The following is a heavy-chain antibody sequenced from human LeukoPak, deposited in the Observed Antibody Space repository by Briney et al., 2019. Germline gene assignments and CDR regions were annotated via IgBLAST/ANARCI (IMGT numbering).Heavy chain of an antibody. CDR1: GFTFDDYA. V-gene: IGHV3-9*01. Sequence: GGSLRLSFAASGFTFDDYAMHWVRQAPGKGLEWVSGISWNSGSIGYADSVKGRFTISRDNAKNSLYLQMNSLRAEDTALYYCAKDKTWLGGWHDNPYYFDYWGQGTLVTVSS. CDR3: AKDKTWLGGWHDNPYYFDY. J-gene: IGHJ4*02. D-gene: IGHD6-19*01. CDR2: ISWNSGSI.